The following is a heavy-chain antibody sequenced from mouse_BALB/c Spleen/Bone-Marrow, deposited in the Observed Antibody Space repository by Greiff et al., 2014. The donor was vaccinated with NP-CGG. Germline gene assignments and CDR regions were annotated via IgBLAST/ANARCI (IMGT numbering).Heavy chain of an antibody. CDR3: SRWATSVVDAMDY. D-gene: IGHD1-1*01. V-gene: IGHV1S56*01. CDR2: ISPGNGNI. J-gene: IGHJ4*01. Sequence: QVQLQQSGPELVKPGASVRISCKASGYTFTSFYLHWVRQRPGQGLEWIGWISPGNGNIKYNENFKGKATLTAAKSSSTAYMHFISLTSEDSAVYFCSRWATSVVDAMDYWGQGTSVTVSS. CDR1: GYTFTSFY.